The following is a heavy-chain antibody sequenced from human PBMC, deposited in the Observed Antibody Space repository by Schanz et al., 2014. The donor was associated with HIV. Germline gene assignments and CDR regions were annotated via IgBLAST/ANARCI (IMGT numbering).Heavy chain of an antibody. Sequence: EVQLLESGGGLVQPGGSLRLSCEASGFNFNNYAMTWVRQAPGKGLEWVSSISESGGRTYYADSVNGRFTISRDNSKNTLYLQMTTLRIDDTAVYYCAKPEYDSRGNSQSHFDYWGQGTLVTVSS. CDR3: AKPEYDSRGNSQSHFDY. CDR1: GFNFNNYA. J-gene: IGHJ4*02. D-gene: IGHD3-22*01. V-gene: IGHV3-23*01. CDR2: ISESGGRT.